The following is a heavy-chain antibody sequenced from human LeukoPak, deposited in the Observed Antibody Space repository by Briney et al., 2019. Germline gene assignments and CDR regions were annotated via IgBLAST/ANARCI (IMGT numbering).Heavy chain of an antibody. CDR2: MNLNSGNT. CDR3: ATLNSNYVGY. D-gene: IGHD2/OR15-2a*01. V-gene: IGHV1-8*01. Sequence: ASVTVSCKASGYTFTSCDINWVRQATGQGLEWMGWMNLNSGNTGYAQKFQGRVTMTRNTSISTAYMELSSLRSEDTAVYYCATLNSNYVGYWGQGTLFTVSS. J-gene: IGHJ4*02. CDR1: GYTFTSCD.